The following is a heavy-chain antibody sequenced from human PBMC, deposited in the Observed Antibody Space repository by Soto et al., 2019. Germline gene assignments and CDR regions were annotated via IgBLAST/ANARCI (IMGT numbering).Heavy chain of an antibody. CDR3: AHRIAAPGRTLDY. V-gene: IGHV2-5*01. J-gene: IGHJ4*02. Sequence: QITLKESGPTLVIPTQTLTLTCTVSGFSLRTDAVGVAWIRQSPGKALEWLGIIYWNGEKRYKSSLQTRLTITRDTSKNQVVLTMTDMAPLDTATYFCAHRIAAPGRTLDYWGQGVLVTVSS. CDR1: GFSLRTDAVG. CDR2: IYWNGEK. D-gene: IGHD6-13*01.